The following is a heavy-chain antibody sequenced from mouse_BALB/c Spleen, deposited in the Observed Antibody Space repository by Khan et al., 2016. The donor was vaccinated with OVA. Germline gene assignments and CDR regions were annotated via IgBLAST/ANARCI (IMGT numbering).Heavy chain of an antibody. CDR3: VRDRADHRNDGWFAY. J-gene: IGHJ3*01. D-gene: IGHD2-14*01. CDR2: INPSNGYT. Sequence: QVQLQQSGAELARPGASVKMSCKASGYTFTSYTIHWIKKRPGQGLEWIGYINPSNGYTNYNQKFKDKATLTTDKSSTTAYLQLSSLTSDDSAVFNCVRDRADHRNDGWFAYWGQGTLVTVSA. CDR1: GYTFTSYT. V-gene: IGHV1-4*01.